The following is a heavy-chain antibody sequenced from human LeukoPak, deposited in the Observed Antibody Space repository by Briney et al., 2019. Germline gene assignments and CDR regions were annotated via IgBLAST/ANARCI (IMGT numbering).Heavy chain of an antibody. Sequence: ASVKVSCKASGGTFSSYAISWVRQAPGQGLEWMGIINPSGGSTSYAQKFQGRVTMTRDMSTSTVYMELSSLRSEDTAVYYCARDSGSYSDYWGQGTLVTVSS. CDR1: GGTFSSYA. V-gene: IGHV1-46*01. J-gene: IGHJ4*02. D-gene: IGHD1-26*01. CDR3: ARDSGSYSDY. CDR2: INPSGGST.